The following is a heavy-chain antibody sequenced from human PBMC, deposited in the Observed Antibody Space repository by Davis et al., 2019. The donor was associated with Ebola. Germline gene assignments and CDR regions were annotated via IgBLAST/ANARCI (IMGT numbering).Heavy chain of an antibody. CDR2: ISGSGDSA. CDR1: GFTSSSYA. V-gene: IGHV3-23*01. D-gene: IGHD4-23*01. J-gene: IGHJ4*02. CDR3: ARVESVVTDY. Sequence: PGGSLRLSCAASGFTSSSYAISWVRQAPGKGLEWVSVISGSGDSAYYADSVKGRLTIPRDNSKNILYLQMNSLRAEDTAVYYCARVESVVTDYWGQGTLVTVTS.